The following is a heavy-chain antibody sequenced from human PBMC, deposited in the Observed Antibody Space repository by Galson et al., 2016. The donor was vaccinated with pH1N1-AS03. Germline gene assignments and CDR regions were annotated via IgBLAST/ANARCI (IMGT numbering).Heavy chain of an antibody. Sequence: SVKVSCKAYGVTCSTFSITWVRQAPGQGLEWMGRIIPIFGSPQYNEKFQDRVTITADEPTNTVFMELSSLTSDDTAFYYCAKEGLEIPLGWFDPWGQGTLVTVSS. CDR2: IIPIFGSP. CDR1: GVTCSTFS. D-gene: IGHD2-2*02. J-gene: IGHJ5*02. CDR3: AKEGLEIPLGWFDP. V-gene: IGHV1-69*13.